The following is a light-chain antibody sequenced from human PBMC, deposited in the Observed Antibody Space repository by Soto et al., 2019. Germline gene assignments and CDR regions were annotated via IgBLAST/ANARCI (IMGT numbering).Light chain of an antibody. CDR2: GAS. Sequence: EIVMTQSPATLSVSPGERATLSCRASQSVSSNLAWYQQKPGQAPRLLIYGASTRATGIPARFSGSGSGTEFALTISGLQAEDFAVYYCQPYNNWPWTFGQGTKVAIK. CDR1: QSVSSN. J-gene: IGKJ1*01. V-gene: IGKV3-15*01. CDR3: QPYNNWPWT.